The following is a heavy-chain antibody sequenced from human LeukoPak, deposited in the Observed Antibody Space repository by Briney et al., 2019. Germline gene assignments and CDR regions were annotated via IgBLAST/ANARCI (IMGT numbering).Heavy chain of an antibody. D-gene: IGHD1-14*01. CDR1: GFTFSSYA. Sequence: GGSLRLSCAASGFTFSSYAMHWVRQAPGKGLEWVAVISYDGSNKYYADSVKGRFTISRDNSKNTLYLQMNSLRAEDTAVYYCARASTWLPEDYWGQGTLVTVSS. J-gene: IGHJ4*02. V-gene: IGHV3-30-3*01. CDR2: ISYDGSNK. CDR3: ARASTWLPEDY.